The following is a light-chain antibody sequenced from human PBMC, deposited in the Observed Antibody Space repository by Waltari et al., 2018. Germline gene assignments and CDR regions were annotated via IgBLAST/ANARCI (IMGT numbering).Light chain of an antibody. J-gene: IGKJ1*01. V-gene: IGKV3-20*01. Sequence: IVLTQSPGNLSLSVGERATVSCRASESVSRALAWYQQKPGQAPRLLIYGASTRATGIPDRFSGSGSGTDFSLTISRLEPDDFAVYYCQHYLRLPVTFGQGTTVEI. CDR2: GAS. CDR3: QHYLRLPVT. CDR1: ESVSRA.